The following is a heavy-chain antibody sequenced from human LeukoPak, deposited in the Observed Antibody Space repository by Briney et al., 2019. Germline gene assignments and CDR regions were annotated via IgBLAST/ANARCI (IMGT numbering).Heavy chain of an antibody. CDR3: ARGGGLDV. Sequence: GGSLRLSCAASGFTFSNAWMNWARQAPGKGLEWVASINHNGNVNYYVDSVKGRFTISRDNAKNSLYLQKSNLRAEDTAVYFCARGGGLDVWGQGATVTVSS. J-gene: IGHJ6*02. CDR2: INHNGNVN. CDR1: GFTFSNAW. D-gene: IGHD3-16*01. V-gene: IGHV3-7*03.